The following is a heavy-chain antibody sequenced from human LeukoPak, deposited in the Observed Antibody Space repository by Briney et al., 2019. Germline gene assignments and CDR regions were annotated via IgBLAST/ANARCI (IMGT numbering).Heavy chain of an antibody. D-gene: IGHD3-22*01. V-gene: IGHV1-2*02. CDR3: ARDPSYDYYDSSGSY. CDR1: GYTFTGYY. Sequence: GASVKVSCKASGYTFTGYYMHSVRQAPGQGLEWMGWINPNSGGTNYAQKFQGRVTMTRDTSISTAYMELSRLRSDDTAVYYCARDPSYDYYDSSGSYWGQGTLVTVSS. J-gene: IGHJ4*02. CDR2: INPNSGGT.